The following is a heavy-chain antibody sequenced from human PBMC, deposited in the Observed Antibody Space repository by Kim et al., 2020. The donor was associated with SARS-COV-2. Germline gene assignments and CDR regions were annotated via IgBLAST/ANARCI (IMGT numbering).Heavy chain of an antibody. J-gene: IGHJ3*02. CDR3: ANPRQDPPDAFDI. Sequence: YAGPVEGRFTLSRDTTKNTLYLQMNSLRAEDTAVYYCANPRQDPPDAFDIWGQGTMVTVSS. V-gene: IGHV3-23*01.